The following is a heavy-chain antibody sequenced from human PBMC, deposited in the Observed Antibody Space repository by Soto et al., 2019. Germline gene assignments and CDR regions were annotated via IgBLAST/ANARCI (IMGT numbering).Heavy chain of an antibody. CDR1: GYTFTSYY. J-gene: IGHJ6*02. Sequence: GASVKVSCKASGYTFTSYYMHWVRQAPGQGLEWMGIINPSGGSTSYAQKFQGGVTMTRDTSTSTVYMELSSLRSEDTAVYYCARDGWSAGYDFWSGYYYTRPRTYYYYGMDVWGQGTTVTVSS. D-gene: IGHD3-3*01. CDR2: INPSGGST. CDR3: ARDGWSAGYDFWSGYYYTRPRTYYYYGMDV. V-gene: IGHV1-46*01.